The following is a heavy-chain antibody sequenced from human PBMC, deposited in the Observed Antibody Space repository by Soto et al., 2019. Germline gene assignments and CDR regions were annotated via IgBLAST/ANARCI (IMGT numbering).Heavy chain of an antibody. CDR3: ARGGIRNYYDSSGYYY. CDR1: GGSISSYY. V-gene: IGHV4-59*01. D-gene: IGHD3-22*01. Sequence: PSETLSLTCTVSGGSISSYYWSWIRQPPGKGLEWIGYIYYSGSTNYNPSLRSRVTISVDTSKNQFSLKLSSVTAADTAVYYCARGGIRNYYDSSGYYYWGQGTLVTV. CDR2: IYYSGST. J-gene: IGHJ4*02.